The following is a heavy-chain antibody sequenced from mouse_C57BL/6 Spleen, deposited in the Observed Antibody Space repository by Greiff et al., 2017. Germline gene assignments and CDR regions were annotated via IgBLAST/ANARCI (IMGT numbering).Heavy chain of an antibody. D-gene: IGHD2-3*01. J-gene: IGHJ3*01. V-gene: IGHV3-6*01. CDR3: ARDDGSAWFAY. Sequence: EVKLMESGPGLVKPSQSLSLTCSVPGYSITSGYYWNWIRQFPGNNLEWMGYISYDGSNNYNPSLKNRISITRDTSKNQFILKLNSVTTEDTATYYCARDDGSAWFAYWGQGTLVTVSA. CDR1: GYSITSGYY. CDR2: ISYDGSN.